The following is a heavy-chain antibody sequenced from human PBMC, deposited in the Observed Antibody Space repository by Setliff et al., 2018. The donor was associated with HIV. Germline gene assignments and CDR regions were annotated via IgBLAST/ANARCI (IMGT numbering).Heavy chain of an antibody. CDR3: ARDPPGYGDANDY. J-gene: IGHJ4*02. D-gene: IGHD4-17*01. CDR1: GDSIISGDYY. Sequence: SETLSLTCTVSGDSIISGDYYWSWIRQPPGKGLEWIGEINHSGDTNCNPSLKSRVTMSIDTSKNQFSLKVRSVTAADTAVYYCARDPPGYGDANDYWGQGTLVTVSS. V-gene: IGHV4-61*08. CDR2: INHSGDT.